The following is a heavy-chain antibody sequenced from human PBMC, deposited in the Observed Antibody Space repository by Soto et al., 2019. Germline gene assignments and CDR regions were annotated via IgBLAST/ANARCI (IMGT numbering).Heavy chain of an antibody. CDR1: GFTFSSYA. Sequence: EVQLLESGGGLVQPGGSLRLSCAASGFTFSSYAMRWVRQAPGQGLEWVSAISASAGGTYYADSVKGRFTISRDNSKNTLYLQMDSLRAEDTAIYYCARVGGYDRYSFDYWGQGTLVTVSS. J-gene: IGHJ4*02. CDR3: ARVGGYDRYSFDY. V-gene: IGHV3-23*01. D-gene: IGHD5-12*01. CDR2: ISASAGGT.